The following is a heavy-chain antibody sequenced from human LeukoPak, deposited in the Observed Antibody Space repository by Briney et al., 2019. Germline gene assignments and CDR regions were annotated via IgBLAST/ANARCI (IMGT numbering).Heavy chain of an antibody. CDR1: GFTFSSYG. CDR2: ISYDGVNK. D-gene: IGHD1-1*01. CDR3: AKLRELVTYYYYYGLDV. V-gene: IGHV3-30*18. Sequence: GGSLRLSCAASGFTFSSYGMHWVRQVPGKGLEWVALISYDGVNKYYADSVKGRFTISRDNSKNTLYLRMNSLRVEDTALYYCAKLRELVTYYYYYGLDVWGQGTTVTVSS. J-gene: IGHJ6*02.